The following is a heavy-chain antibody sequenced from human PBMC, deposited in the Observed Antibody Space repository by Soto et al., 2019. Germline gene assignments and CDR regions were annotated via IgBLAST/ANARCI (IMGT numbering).Heavy chain of an antibody. D-gene: IGHD3-22*01. CDR1: GSSISSGGYY. V-gene: IGHV4-31*03. CDR3: ARSTYYYDSSCPQDGACDI. J-gene: IGHJ3*02. CDR2: IYYSGST. Sequence: PSETMSLTCTVSGSSISSGGYYWSWLRQHPGKGLEWIGYIYYSGSTYYNPSLKSRVTISVDTSKNQFSLKLSSVTAADTAVYYCARSTYYYDSSCPQDGACDIWGQGTMVTVSS.